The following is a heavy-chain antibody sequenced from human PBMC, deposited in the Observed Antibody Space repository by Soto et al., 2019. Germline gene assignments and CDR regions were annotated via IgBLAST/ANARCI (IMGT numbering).Heavy chain of an antibody. CDR3: LSQRTSVLTQAYFDS. CDR1: GGSVSNSNYY. V-gene: IGHV4-39*01. CDR2: VYYRGSS. J-gene: IGHJ4*02. D-gene: IGHD2-8*01. Sequence: SETLSLTCTVSGGSVSNSNYYWGWIRQSPGKGLEWIGSVYYRGSSYSKSSVKSRVPISVDTSKNQFSLNLNSVTASDTAVYFCLSQRTSVLTQAYFDSWGPGALVTVSS.